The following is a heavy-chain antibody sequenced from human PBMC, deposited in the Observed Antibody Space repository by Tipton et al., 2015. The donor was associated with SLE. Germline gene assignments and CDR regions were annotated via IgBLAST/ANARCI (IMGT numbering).Heavy chain of an antibody. Sequence: LRLSCTVSGGSISSGSYYWSWIRQPPGKGLEWIGYIYYSGSTNYNPSLKSRVTISVDTSKNQFSLKLSSVTAADTAVYYCARLYCTNGVCFPGYWGQGTLVTVSS. D-gene: IGHD2-8*01. CDR1: GGSISSGSYY. J-gene: IGHJ4*02. V-gene: IGHV4-61*01. CDR2: IYYSGST. CDR3: ARLYCTNGVCFPGY.